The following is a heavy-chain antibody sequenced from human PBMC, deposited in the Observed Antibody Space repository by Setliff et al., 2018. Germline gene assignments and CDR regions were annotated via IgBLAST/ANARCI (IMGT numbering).Heavy chain of an antibody. Sequence: PGESLKLSCRASGYNFNNNWIGWLRQIPGKGLEWIGIIYPGDSDTKYSPSFQGHVFMSVDRSATTAYLQWRSLQASDSAPYYCAKFGADYWFGPWGQGALVTVSS. CDR2: IYPGDSDT. V-gene: IGHV5-51*01. CDR1: GYNFNNNW. J-gene: IGHJ5*02. D-gene: IGHD2-21*01. CDR3: AKFGADYWFGP.